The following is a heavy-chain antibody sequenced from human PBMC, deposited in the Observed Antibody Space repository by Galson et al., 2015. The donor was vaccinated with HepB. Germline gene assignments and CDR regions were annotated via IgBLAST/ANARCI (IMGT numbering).Heavy chain of an antibody. J-gene: IGHJ5*02. CDR1: GFTFSSYS. Sequence: SLRLSCAASGFTFSSYSMNWVRQAPGKGLEWVSSISSSSSYIYYADSVKGRFTISRDNAKNSLYLQMNSLRAEDTAVYYCAREGLYYDFWSGYSPGWFDPWGQGTLVTVSS. D-gene: IGHD3-3*01. CDR3: AREGLYYDFWSGYSPGWFDP. CDR2: ISSSSSYI. V-gene: IGHV3-21*01.